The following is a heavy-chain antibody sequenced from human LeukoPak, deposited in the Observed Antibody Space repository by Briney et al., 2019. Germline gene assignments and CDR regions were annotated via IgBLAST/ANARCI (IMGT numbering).Heavy chain of an antibody. D-gene: IGHD1-26*01. CDR2: VNADGGNT. CDR1: GFTFDNYR. V-gene: IGHV3-23*01. Sequence: GGSLRLSCAASGFTFDNYRMSWVRQAPGKGLEWVSTVNADGGNTYYADSVKGRFTISRDNSKSTLILQMNSLRVEDTALYYCTKRVKYGGTWDHFADWGQGTLVTISS. CDR3: TKRVKYGGTWDHFAD. J-gene: IGHJ4*02.